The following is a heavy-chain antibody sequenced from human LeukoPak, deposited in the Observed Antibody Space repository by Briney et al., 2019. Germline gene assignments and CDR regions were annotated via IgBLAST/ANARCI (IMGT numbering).Heavy chain of an antibody. V-gene: IGHV3-7*01. CDR1: GFTFSSYW. Sequence: GGSLRLSCAASGFTFSSYWMSWVRQAPGKGLEWVANIKQDGSEKYYVDSVKGRFTISRDNAKNSLYLQMNSLRAEDTAVYYCARSVYSSSWSSRYFDLWGRGTLVTVSS. D-gene: IGHD6-13*01. CDR3: ARSVYSSSWSSRYFDL. J-gene: IGHJ2*01. CDR2: IKQDGSEK.